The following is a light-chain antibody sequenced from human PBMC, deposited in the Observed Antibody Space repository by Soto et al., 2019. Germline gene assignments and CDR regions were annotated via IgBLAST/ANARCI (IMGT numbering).Light chain of an antibody. J-gene: IGLJ1*01. V-gene: IGLV2-8*01. CDR1: SSDVGGYKY. CDR3: AAWDYSLSAYV. Sequence: QSVLTQPPSASGSPGQSVTISCTGTSSDVGGYKYVSWYQQHPGKAPKLILYEVSKRPSGVPDRFSGSKSGNTASLTVSGLQAEDEADYYCAAWDYSLSAYVFGTGTKVTVL. CDR2: EVS.